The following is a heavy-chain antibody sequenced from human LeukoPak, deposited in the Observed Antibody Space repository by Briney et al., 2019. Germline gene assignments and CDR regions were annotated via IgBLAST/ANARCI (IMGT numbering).Heavy chain of an antibody. CDR3: AKGIAAAGGH. Sequence: GGSLRLSCAASGFTFGSYAMSWVRQAPGKGLEWVSAISGSGGSTYYADSVKGRFTISRDNSKDTLYLQMNSLRAEDTAVYYCAKGIAAAGGHWGQGTMVTVSS. V-gene: IGHV3-23*01. CDR2: ISGSGGST. J-gene: IGHJ3*01. CDR1: GFTFGSYA. D-gene: IGHD6-13*01.